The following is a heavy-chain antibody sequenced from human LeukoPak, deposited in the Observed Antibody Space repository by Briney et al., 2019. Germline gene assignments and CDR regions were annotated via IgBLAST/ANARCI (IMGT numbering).Heavy chain of an antibody. V-gene: IGHV1-69*04. D-gene: IGHD5-24*01. CDR1: GLTFSIYA. Sequence: GASVKVSCKASGLTFSIYAISWVRQAPGQGLEWIGRIIPILGIANCAQKFQGRVTITADKSTSTAYMELSSLRSEDAAVYCCARVYPEDGYNYDYWGQGNLVTVSS. CDR3: ARVYPEDGYNYDY. J-gene: IGHJ4*02. CDR2: IIPILGIA.